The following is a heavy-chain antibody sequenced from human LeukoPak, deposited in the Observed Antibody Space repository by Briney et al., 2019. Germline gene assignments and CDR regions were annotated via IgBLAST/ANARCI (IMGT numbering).Heavy chain of an antibody. CDR3: ARERLDTDIPLLDAFDI. D-gene: IGHD5-18*01. J-gene: IGHJ3*02. CDR2: IYHTGST. Sequence: SETLSLTCTVSGDSITSYYWNWIRQPPGRGLEWIGSIYHTGSTNYNPSLKSRVTISVDTSKTHFSLKLSSVTAADTAVYYCARERLDTDIPLLDAFDIWGQGTMVTVSS. V-gene: IGHV4-59*01. CDR1: GDSITSYY.